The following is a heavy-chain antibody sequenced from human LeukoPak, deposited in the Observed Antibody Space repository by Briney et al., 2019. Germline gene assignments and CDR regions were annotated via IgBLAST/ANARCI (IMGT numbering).Heavy chain of an antibody. CDR3: ARVNYGSATKEDY. V-gene: IGHV4-31*03. CDR2: IYYSGSA. D-gene: IGHD3-10*01. CDR1: GGSISSGGYY. J-gene: IGHJ4*02. Sequence: SQTLSLTCTVSGGSISSGGYYWRWIRQHPGKGLEWIGYIYYSGSAYYNPSLKSRVTISVDTSENQFSLKLSSVTAADTAVYYCARVNYGSATKEDYWGQGTLVTVSS.